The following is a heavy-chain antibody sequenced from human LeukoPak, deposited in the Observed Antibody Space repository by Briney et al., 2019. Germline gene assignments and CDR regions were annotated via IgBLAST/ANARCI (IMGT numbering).Heavy chain of an antibody. CDR1: GYTFTSYY. CDR3: ARDFMIVVPAARYYYYYMDV. J-gene: IGHJ6*03. V-gene: IGHV1-2*02. Sequence: ASVKVSCKASGYTFTSYYMHWVRQAPGQGLEWMGWINPNSGGTNYAQKFQGRVTMTRDTSISTAYMELSRLRSDDTAVYYCARDFMIVVPAARYYYYYMDVWGKGTTVTISS. D-gene: IGHD2-2*01. CDR2: INPNSGGT.